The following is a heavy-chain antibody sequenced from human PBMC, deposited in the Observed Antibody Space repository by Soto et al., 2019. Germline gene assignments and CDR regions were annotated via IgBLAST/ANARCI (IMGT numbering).Heavy chain of an antibody. Sequence: VKPXQTLSLTCTVSGGSISSGGYYWSWIRQHPGKGLXGIGYXYYSGSTYYNPALTSRVTISADTSKNQFSLKLSSVTAADTAVYYCARTPLLWGQGTLVTVSS. D-gene: IGHD1-26*01. J-gene: IGHJ4*02. CDR1: GGSISSGGYY. CDR3: ARTPLL. CDR2: XYYSGST. V-gene: IGHV4-31*03.